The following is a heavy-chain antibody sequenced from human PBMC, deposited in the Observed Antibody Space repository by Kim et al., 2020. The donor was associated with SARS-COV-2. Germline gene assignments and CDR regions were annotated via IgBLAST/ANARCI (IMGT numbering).Heavy chain of an antibody. CDR1: GGSISSYY. Sequence: SETLSLTCTVSGGSISSYYWSWIRQPPGKGLEWIGYIYYSGSTNYNPSLKSRVTISVDTSKNQFSLKLSSVTAADTAVYYCARDRYGEKFDPWGQGTLVT. D-gene: IGHD4-17*01. CDR2: IYYSGST. CDR3: ARDRYGEKFDP. V-gene: IGHV4-59*01. J-gene: IGHJ5*02.